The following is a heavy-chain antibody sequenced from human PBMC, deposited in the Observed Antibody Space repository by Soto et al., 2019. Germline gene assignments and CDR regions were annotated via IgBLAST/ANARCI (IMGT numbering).Heavy chain of an antibody. Sequence: GVAVKVSCMGSGCAFNALCLHWVRQAPGQGVEWMGWINPKTGGTDYGQKFQGRVTLTSDTSISTAYMELDSLTAEDTALYFCARLGEVMVPDFWGQGTQVTVSS. D-gene: IGHD3-10*01. CDR1: GCAFNALC. J-gene: IGHJ4*02. CDR2: INPKTGGT. V-gene: IGHV1-2*02. CDR3: ARLGEVMVPDF.